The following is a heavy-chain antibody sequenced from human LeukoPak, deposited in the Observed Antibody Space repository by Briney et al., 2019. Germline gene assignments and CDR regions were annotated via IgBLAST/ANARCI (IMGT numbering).Heavy chain of an antibody. CDR2: IYYTGST. CDR3: AREGGRITGTPSDV. CDR1: GGSITSSSYY. Sequence: PSETLSLTCTVSGGSITSSSYYWGWIRQPPGKGPEWIGSIYYTGSTNYNPSLKSRVTISLDTSKNQFSLKLTSVTAADTAVYYCAREGGRITGTPSDVWGKGTTVTVSS. J-gene: IGHJ6*04. D-gene: IGHD1-20*01. V-gene: IGHV4-39*02.